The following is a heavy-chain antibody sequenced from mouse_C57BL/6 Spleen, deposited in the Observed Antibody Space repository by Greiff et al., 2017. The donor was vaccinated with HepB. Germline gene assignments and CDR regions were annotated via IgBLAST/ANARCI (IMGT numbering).Heavy chain of an antibody. CDR3: ARGDYYGSSYVWFAY. CDR1: GYAFSSYW. CDR2: IYPGDGDT. D-gene: IGHD1-1*01. V-gene: IGHV1-80*01. Sequence: QVQLQQSGAELVKPGASVKISCKASGYAFSSYWMNWVKQRPGKGLEWIGQIYPGDGDTNYNGKFKGKATLTADKSPSTAYMQLSSLTSEDSAVYFCARGDYYGSSYVWFAYWGQGTLVTVSA. J-gene: IGHJ3*01.